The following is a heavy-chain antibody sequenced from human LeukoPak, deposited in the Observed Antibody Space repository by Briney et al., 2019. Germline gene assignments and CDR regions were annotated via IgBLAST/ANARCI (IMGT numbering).Heavy chain of an antibody. Sequence: GRSLRLSCAASGFTFDDYAMHWVRQAPGKGLEWVSGISWNSGSIGYADSVKGRFTISRDNAKNSLYLQMNSLRAEDTALYYCAKDNSYYYYYGMDVWGQGTTVTVSS. CDR1: GFTFDDYA. V-gene: IGHV3-9*01. CDR2: ISWNSGSI. J-gene: IGHJ6*02. CDR3: AKDNSYYYYYGMDV.